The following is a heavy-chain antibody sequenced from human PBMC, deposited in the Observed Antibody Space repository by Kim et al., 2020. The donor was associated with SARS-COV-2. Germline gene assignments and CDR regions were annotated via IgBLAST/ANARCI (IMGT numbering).Heavy chain of an antibody. J-gene: IGHJ4*02. CDR3: ARGGGGNSWGGVYFDY. Sequence: SVKVSCKASGGTFSSYAISWVRQAPGQGLEWMGGIIPIFGTANYAQKFQGRVTITADESTSTAYMELSSLRSEDTAVYYCARGGGGNSWGGVYFDYWGQGTLVTVSS. CDR2: IIPIFGTA. CDR1: GGTFSSYA. D-gene: IGHD2-21*02. V-gene: IGHV1-69*13.